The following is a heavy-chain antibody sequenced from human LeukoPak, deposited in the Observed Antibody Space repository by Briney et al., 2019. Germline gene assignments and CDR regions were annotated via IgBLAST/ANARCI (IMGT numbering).Heavy chain of an antibody. J-gene: IGHJ4*02. Sequence: SETLSLTCTVSGGSISSSSYYWGWIRQPPGKGLEWIGSIYYSGCTYYNPSLKSRVTISVDTAKNQFSLKLSCVTAADTAVYYCASRRMANPFDYWGQGTLVSVSS. CDR2: IYYSGCT. V-gene: IGHV4-39*01. D-gene: IGHD5-24*01. CDR3: ASRRMANPFDY. CDR1: GGSISSSSYY.